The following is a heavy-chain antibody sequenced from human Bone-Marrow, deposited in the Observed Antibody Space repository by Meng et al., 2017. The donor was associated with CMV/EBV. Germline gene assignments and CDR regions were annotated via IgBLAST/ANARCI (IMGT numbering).Heavy chain of an antibody. CDR3: ARSLRYSDSSGFYYGTYYFDY. V-gene: IGHV5-51*01. CDR1: GYSFTSYW. J-gene: IGHJ4*02. Sequence: GGSLRLSCKGSGYSFTSYWIGWVRQMPGKGLEWMGIIYPGDSDTRYSPSFQGQVTISADKSITTAYLQWRSLKASDTAMYYCARSLRYSDSSGFYYGTYYFDYWGQGTLVTVSS. D-gene: IGHD3-22*01. CDR2: IYPGDSDT.